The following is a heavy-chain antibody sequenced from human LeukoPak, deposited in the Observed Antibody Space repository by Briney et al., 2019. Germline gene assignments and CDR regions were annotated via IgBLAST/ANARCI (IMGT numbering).Heavy chain of an antibody. CDR2: ISSSGSTI. V-gene: IGHV3-48*03. D-gene: IGHD5-18*01. Sequence: GGSLRLSCAASGFTFSSYEMNWVRQAPGKGLEWVSYISSSGSTIYYADSVKGRFTISRDNAKNSLYLQMNSLRAEDTAVYYCARVDTAMTGNFDYWGQGTLVTVSS. CDR1: GFTFSSYE. J-gene: IGHJ4*02. CDR3: ARVDTAMTGNFDY.